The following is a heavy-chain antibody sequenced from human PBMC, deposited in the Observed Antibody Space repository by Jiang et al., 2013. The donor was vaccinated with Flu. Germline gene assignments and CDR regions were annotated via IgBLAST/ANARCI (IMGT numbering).Heavy chain of an antibody. CDR3: AKGARGVISDAFDI. J-gene: IGHJ3*02. V-gene: IGHV3-23*04. CDR1: RFIFSSYA. CDR2: ISGSGGIT. Sequence: QLVESGGGLVQPGGSLRLSCAASRFIFSSYAMNWVRQAPGKGLEWVSVISGSGGITHYADSVKGRFTISIDNSKNTLYLQMNSLRAEDTAVYYCAKGARGVISDAFDIWGQGTMVTVSS. D-gene: IGHD3-10*01.